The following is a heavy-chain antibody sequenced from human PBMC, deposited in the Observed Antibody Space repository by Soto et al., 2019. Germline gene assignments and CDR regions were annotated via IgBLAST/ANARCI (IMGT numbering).Heavy chain of an antibody. Sequence: EVQLLESGGGLVQPGGSLRLSCAASGFTFSSYAMSWVRQAPGKGLEWVAAISGSGGSTYYADSVKGRFTISRDNSKNPLKLQRNSRRAEDTVVYYCAKEGLRFLERDWFERCGQGTLVTVSS. CDR3: AKEGLRFLERDWFER. CDR2: ISGSGGST. V-gene: IGHV3-23*01. D-gene: IGHD3-3*01. J-gene: IGHJ5*02. CDR1: GFTFSSYA.